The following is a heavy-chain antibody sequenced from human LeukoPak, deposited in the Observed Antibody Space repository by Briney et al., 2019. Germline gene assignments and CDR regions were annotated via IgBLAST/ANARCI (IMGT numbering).Heavy chain of an antibody. Sequence: SETLSLPCTVSGGSISSYYWRWIRQPAGKGLEWVGRIYTSRSTNYNPSLKSRVTMSVDTSKSQFSLKLSSVTAADTAVYYCARTPIAAAGTWYFQHWGQGTLVTVPS. D-gene: IGHD6-13*01. CDR2: IYTSRST. CDR1: GGSISSYY. J-gene: IGHJ1*01. CDR3: ARTPIAAAGTWYFQH. V-gene: IGHV4-4*07.